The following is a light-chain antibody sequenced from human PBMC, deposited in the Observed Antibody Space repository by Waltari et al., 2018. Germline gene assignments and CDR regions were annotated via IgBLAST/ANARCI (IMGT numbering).Light chain of an antibody. CDR1: QGISRW. J-gene: IGKJ3*01. CDR3: QQANSFPFT. V-gene: IGKV1-12*02. CDR2: GVS. Sequence: DIQMTQSPSSVSASVGDRVIITCRASQGISRWLAWYQQRPGKAQKLLISGVSSLQGGVPSRFGGSGSGTEFTLTISNLQPEDFATYYCQQANSFPFTFGPGTKVDIK.